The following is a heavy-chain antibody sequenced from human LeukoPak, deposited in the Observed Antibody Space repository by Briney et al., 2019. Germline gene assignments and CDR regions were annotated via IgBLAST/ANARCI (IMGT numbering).Heavy chain of an antibody. CDR3: ARDWGGYCSSTSCPPEGWFDP. CDR2: INPNSGGT. CDR1: GYTFTGYY. D-gene: IGHD2-2*01. V-gene: IGHV1-2*02. Sequence: VASVKVSCKASGYTFTGYYMHWVRQAPGQGLEWMGWINPNSGGTNYAQKFQGRVTMTRDTSISTAYMELSRLRSDDTAVYYCARDWGGYCSSTSCPPEGWFDPWGQGTLVTVSS. J-gene: IGHJ5*02.